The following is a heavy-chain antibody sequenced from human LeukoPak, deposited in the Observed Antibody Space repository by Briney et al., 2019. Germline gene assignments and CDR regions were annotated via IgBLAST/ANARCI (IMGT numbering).Heavy chain of an antibody. CDR1: GYTFTGYY. CDR3: ARTAARRFDC. CDR2: INPTGGST. J-gene: IGHJ4*02. Sequence: GASVKVSCKASGYTFTGYYMHWVRQAPGQGLEWMGIINPTGGSTTYAQKFQGRVTMTRDTSTSTVYMELSSLRSDDTAVYYCARTAARRFDCWGQGTLVTVSS. V-gene: IGHV1-46*01. D-gene: IGHD6-6*01.